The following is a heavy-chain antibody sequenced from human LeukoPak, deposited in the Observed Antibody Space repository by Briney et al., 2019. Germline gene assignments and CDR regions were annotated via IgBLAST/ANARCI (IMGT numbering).Heavy chain of an antibody. CDR2: ISGSGGST. J-gene: IGHJ1*01. V-gene: IGHV3-23*01. D-gene: IGHD6-19*01. CDR3: VSYSSGWVLRYFQH. CDR1: GFTFSSYA. Sequence: GGSLRLSCAASGFTFSSYAMSWVRQAPGKGLEWVSAISGSGGSTYYADSVKGRFTISRDNSKNTLYLQMNSLRAEDTAVYYCVSYSSGWVLRYFQHWGQGTLVTASS.